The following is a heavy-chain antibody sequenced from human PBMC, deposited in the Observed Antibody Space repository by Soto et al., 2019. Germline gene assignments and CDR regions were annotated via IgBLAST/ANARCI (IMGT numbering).Heavy chain of an antibody. D-gene: IGHD6-19*01. CDR2: IIPIFGTA. V-gene: IGHV1-69*13. Sequence: ASVKVSCKASGGTFSSYAISWVRQAPGQGLEWMGGIIPIFGTANYAQKFQGRVTITADESTSTAYMELSSLRSEDTAVYYCARAPPKYSSGSLDYWGQGTLVTVSS. CDR1: GGTFSSYA. CDR3: ARAPPKYSSGSLDY. J-gene: IGHJ4*02.